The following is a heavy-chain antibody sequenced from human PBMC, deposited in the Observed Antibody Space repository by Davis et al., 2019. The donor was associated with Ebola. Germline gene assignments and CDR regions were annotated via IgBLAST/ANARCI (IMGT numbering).Heavy chain of an antibody. CDR2: ISAYNGNT. D-gene: IGHD3-16*02. CDR3: ARHRNGMDV. CDR1: GYTFTSYG. J-gene: IGHJ6*02. Sequence: AASVKVSCKASGYTFTSYGISWVRQAPGQGLEWMGWISAYNGNTNYAQKFQGRVTMTRDTSTSTVYMELSSLRSEDTAVYYCARHRNGMDVWGQGTTVTVSS. V-gene: IGHV1-18*01.